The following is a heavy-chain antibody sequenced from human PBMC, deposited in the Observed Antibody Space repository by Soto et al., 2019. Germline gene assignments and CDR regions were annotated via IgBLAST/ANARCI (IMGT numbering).Heavy chain of an antibody. J-gene: IGHJ5*02. CDR3: ARDLKYYDSSGLNWFDP. Sequence: PGGSLRLSCAASGFTFSSYSMNWVRQAPGKGLEWVSSISSSSSYIYYADSVKGRFTISRDNAKNSLYLQMNSLRAEDTAVYYCARDLKYYDSSGLNWFDPWGQGTLVTVS. CDR1: GFTFSSYS. CDR2: ISSSSSYI. V-gene: IGHV3-21*01. D-gene: IGHD3-22*01.